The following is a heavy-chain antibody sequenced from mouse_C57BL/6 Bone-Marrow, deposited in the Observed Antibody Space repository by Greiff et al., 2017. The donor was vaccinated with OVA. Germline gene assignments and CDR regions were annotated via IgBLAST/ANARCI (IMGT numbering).Heavy chain of an antibody. CDR3: ARDGFYYGNPY. Sequence: VQLVESGPGLVKPSQSLSLTCSVTGYSITSGYYWNWIRQFPGNKLEWMGYISYDGSNNYNPSLKNRISITRDTSKNQFFLKLNSVTTEDTATYYCARDGFYYGNPYWGQGTTLTVSS. V-gene: IGHV3-6*01. D-gene: IGHD2-1*01. CDR1: GYSITSGYY. CDR2: ISYDGSN. J-gene: IGHJ2*01.